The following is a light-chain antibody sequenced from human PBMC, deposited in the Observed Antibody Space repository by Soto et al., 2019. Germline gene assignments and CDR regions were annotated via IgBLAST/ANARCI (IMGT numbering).Light chain of an antibody. J-gene: IGKJ1*01. CDR1: QSVLYSSNNKNY. CDR2: WAS. V-gene: IGKV4-1*01. Sequence: DIVMAQSPDSLAVSLGERATIKCKSSQSVLYSSNNKNYLAWYQQKPGQPPKLLLYWASTRESGVPDRFSGTGSGTDFTLTISSLQAEDVAVYYCQQYFSAPQTFGQGTKVEIK. CDR3: QQYFSAPQT.